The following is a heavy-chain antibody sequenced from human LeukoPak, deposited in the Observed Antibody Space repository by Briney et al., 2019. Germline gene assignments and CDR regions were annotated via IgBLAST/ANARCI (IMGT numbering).Heavy chain of an antibody. V-gene: IGHV1-2*02. CDR1: GFTLTGYY. CDR2: LNPNSVGT. Sequence: ASVKVSCKASGFTLTGYYMHWVRQAPGQGLEWMGWLNPNSVGTHYAQKFQGRVTMTRATYISTTYMELSRLRSDDTAVYYCVRVKSYREILKGPYYFVYWGQGT. CDR3: VRVKSYREILKGPYYFVY. J-gene: IGHJ4*02. D-gene: IGHD1-26*01.